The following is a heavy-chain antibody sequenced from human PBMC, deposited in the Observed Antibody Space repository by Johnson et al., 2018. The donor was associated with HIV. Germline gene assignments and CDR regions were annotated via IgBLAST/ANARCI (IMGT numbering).Heavy chain of an antibody. V-gene: IGHV3-9*01. CDR3: AKDSRAYAFDI. CDR1: GFTFDDYA. CDR2: ITWNSDSI. Sequence: VQLLESGGGLVQPGRSLRLSCAASGFTFDDYAMHWVRQAPGKGPEWVSGITWNSDSIGYADSVKGRFTISRDNAKNSLYLQMKSLRPEDTALYYCAKDSRAYAFDIWGQGTMVTVSS. J-gene: IGHJ3*02.